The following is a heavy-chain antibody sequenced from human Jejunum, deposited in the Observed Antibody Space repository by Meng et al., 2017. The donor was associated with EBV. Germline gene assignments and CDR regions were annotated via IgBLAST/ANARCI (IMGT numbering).Heavy chain of an antibody. CDR1: SGSFFSSNW. J-gene: IGHJ4*02. CDR3: ASIHPSIDS. CDR2: IYHSGST. Sequence: QLKESCPGLVKPSGTLSLTCAVSSGSFFSSNWWTWVRQPPGKGLEGIGEIYHSGSTNYHPSLKSRITMSLDKSKNQFSLKLRSVTAADTAVYYCASIHPSIDSWGPGTLVTVSS. D-gene: IGHD2-21*01. V-gene: IGHV4-4*02.